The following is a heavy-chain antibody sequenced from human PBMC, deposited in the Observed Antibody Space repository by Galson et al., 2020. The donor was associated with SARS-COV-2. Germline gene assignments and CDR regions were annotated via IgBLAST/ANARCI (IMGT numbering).Heavy chain of an antibody. CDR2: IYYSGST. CDR1: GGSISSGGYY. Sequence: SETLSLTCTVSGGSISSGGYYWSWIRQHPGKGLEWIGYIYYSGSTYYNPSLKSRVTISVDTSKNQFSLKLSSVTAADTAVYYCARVWMYYYDSSGYYPDWGNAFDIWGQGTMVTVSS. CDR3: ARVWMYYYDSSGYYPDWGNAFDI. D-gene: IGHD3-22*01. V-gene: IGHV4-31*03. J-gene: IGHJ3*02.